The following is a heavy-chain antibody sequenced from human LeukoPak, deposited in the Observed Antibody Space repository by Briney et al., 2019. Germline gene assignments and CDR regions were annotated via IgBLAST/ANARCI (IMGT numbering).Heavy chain of an antibody. J-gene: IGHJ4*02. Sequence: ASVKVSCTASGYTFTSYGINWVRQAPGQGLEWMGWMKPNSGNTGYAQKFQGRVTMTRITFISTAYMELSSLRSEDTAVYYCARGGGSYYGRKNRPLKEFDYWGQGTLVTVSS. CDR1: GYTFTSYG. V-gene: IGHV1-8*01. CDR3: ARGGGSYYGRKNRPLKEFDY. CDR2: MKPNSGNT. D-gene: IGHD1-26*01.